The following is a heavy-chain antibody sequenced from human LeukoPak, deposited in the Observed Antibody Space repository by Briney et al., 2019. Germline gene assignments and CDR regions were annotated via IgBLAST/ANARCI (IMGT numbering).Heavy chain of an antibody. CDR2: IYYSGST. CDR3: AVRSGWYFREYFQH. J-gene: IGHJ1*01. CDR1: GGSISSSSCY. Sequence: SETLSLTCTVSGGSISSSSCYWGWIRQPPGKGLEWIGSIYYSGSTYYNPSLKSRVTISVDTSKNQFSLKLSSVTAADTAVYYCAVRSGWYFREYFQHWGQGTLVTVSS. D-gene: IGHD6-19*01. V-gene: IGHV4-39*01.